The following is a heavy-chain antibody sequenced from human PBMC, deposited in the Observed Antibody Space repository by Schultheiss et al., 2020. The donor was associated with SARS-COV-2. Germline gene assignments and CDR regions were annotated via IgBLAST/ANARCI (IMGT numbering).Heavy chain of an antibody. CDR3: ARDRMIFGVVISYYFDY. CDR1: GFTFSSYA. D-gene: IGHD3-3*01. Sequence: GGSLRLSCAASGFTFSSYAMSWVRQAPGKGLEWVSSISSSSSYIYYADSVKGRFTISRDNAKNSLYLQMNSLRAEDTAVYYCARDRMIFGVVISYYFDYWGQGTLVTVSS. J-gene: IGHJ4*02. V-gene: IGHV3-21*01. CDR2: ISSSSSYI.